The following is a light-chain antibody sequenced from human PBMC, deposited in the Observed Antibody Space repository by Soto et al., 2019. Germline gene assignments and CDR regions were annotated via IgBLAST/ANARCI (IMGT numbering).Light chain of an antibody. Sequence: QSVLTQPASVSGSPGQSITISCTGSSSDIGDHNYVSWYQQHPGKAPKLLIYDVFGRPSGVSHRFSGSKSGNTASLTISGLQAEDEADYYCISSPTRPTQVFGAGTKVTVL. V-gene: IGLV2-14*01. CDR3: ISSPTRPTQV. CDR1: SSDIGDHNY. CDR2: DVF. J-gene: IGLJ1*01.